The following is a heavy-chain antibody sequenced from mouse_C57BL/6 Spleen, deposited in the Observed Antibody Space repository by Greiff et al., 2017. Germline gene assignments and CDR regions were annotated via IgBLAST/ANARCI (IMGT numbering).Heavy chain of an antibody. J-gene: IGHJ2*01. CDR2: IYYSGTI. V-gene: IGHV3-5*01. D-gene: IGHD2-3*01. CDR3: ARERGYDGFDY. CDR1: GISITTGNYR. Sequence: VQLKESGPGLVKPSQTVFLTCTVTGISITTGNYRWSWIRQFPGNKLEWIGYIYYSGTITYNPSLTSRTTITRDTPKNQFFLETNSLTAEDTATYYCARERGYDGFDYWGQGTTLTVSS.